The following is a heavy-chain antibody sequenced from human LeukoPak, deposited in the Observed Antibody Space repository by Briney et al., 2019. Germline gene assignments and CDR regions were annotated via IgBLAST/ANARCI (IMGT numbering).Heavy chain of an antibody. CDR1: GGSISSSSYY. Sequence: KPSETLSLTCTLSGGSISSSSYYWGRIRQPPGKGLGWIGRIYYSGSTYYNPSLKSRVTISVDTSKNQFSLKLSSVTAADTAVYYCASTLLRYFDYWGQGALVTVSS. J-gene: IGHJ4*02. V-gene: IGHV4-39*01. CDR3: ASTLLRYFDY. D-gene: IGHD3-9*01. CDR2: IYYSGST.